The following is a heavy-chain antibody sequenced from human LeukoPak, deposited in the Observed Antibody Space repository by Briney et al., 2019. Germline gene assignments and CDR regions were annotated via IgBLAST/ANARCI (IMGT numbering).Heavy chain of an antibody. J-gene: IGHJ4*02. CDR1: GFTFSDYA. Sequence: GGSLRLSCAASGFTFSDYAMHWVRQAPGKGLEWVAVISYDGSNKYYADSVKGRFTISRDNSKNTLYLQMNSLRAEDTAVYYCARFSGSRGGGFDYWGQGTLVTVSS. V-gene: IGHV3-30-3*01. CDR2: ISYDGSNK. D-gene: IGHD1-26*01. CDR3: ARFSGSRGGGFDY.